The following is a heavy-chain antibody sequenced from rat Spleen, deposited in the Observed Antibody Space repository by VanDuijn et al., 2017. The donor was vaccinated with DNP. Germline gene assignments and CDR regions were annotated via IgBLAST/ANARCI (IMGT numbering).Heavy chain of an antibody. V-gene: IGHV5-58*01. D-gene: IGHD1-2*01. CDR2: INTDGGGT. CDR1: GFTFNNYW. CDR3: ASWAPIAPISTSNY. J-gene: IGHJ2*01. Sequence: EVQLVESGGDLVQPGRSLKLSCVASGFTFNNYWMFWVRQAPGKGLEWIASINTDGGGTYYPDSVKGRFTISRDNAKNTVHLQMNSLRSADTATYYCASWAPIAPISTSNYWGQGVMVTVSS.